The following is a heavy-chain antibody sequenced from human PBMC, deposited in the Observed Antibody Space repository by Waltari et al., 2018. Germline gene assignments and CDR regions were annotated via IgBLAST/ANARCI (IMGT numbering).Heavy chain of an antibody. CDR1: GFTFSSYS. D-gene: IGHD6-13*01. CDR2: ISSSSSYI. J-gene: IGHJ6*02. V-gene: IGHV3-21*01. Sequence: EVQLVESGGGLVKPGGSLRLSCAASGFTFSSYSMNWVRQAPGKGLEWVSSISSSSSYIYYADSVKGRCTISRDNANNSLDLQMNSLRAEDTAVYYCARDLEIAAAGTGVPNGMDVWGQGTTVTVSS. CDR3: ARDLEIAAAGTGVPNGMDV.